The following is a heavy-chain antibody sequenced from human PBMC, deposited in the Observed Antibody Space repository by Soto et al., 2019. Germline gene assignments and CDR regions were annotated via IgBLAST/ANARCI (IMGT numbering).Heavy chain of an antibody. J-gene: IGHJ4*02. D-gene: IGHD1-26*01. V-gene: IGHV3-11*04. CDR2: ITGGGSTT. Sequence: LSLTCTVSGGSISSSSYYWGWIRQPPGKGLEWVSYITGGGSTTYYADSVKGRFTISRDNAKNSLYLQMNSLRAGDTALYYCARDRSWAFDHWGQGALVTVSS. CDR3: ARDRSWAFDH. CDR1: GGSISSSS.